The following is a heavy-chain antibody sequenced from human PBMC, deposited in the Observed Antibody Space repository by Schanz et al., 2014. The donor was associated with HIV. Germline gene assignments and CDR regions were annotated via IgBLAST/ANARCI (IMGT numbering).Heavy chain of an antibody. D-gene: IGHD6-19*01. J-gene: IGHJ4*02. CDR2: ISGSGGTI. V-gene: IGHV3-48*04. CDR3: ARRQWVAPDY. CDR1: EFVFSNFG. Sequence: VQLVESGGGLAQPGGSLRLSCTASEFVFSNFGISWVRQAPGKGLEWVSFISGSGGTIYYADSVKGRFTISRDNAKNSLYLQMDSLTAEDTAVYYCARRQWVAPDYWGQGTLVTVSS.